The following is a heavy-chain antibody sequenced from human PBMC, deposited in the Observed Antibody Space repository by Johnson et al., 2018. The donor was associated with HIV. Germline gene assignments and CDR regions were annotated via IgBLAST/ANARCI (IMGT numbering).Heavy chain of an antibody. CDR1: GFTFSNYA. D-gene: IGHD5-24*01. J-gene: IGHJ3*01. V-gene: IGHV3-23*04. CDR3: ARMAAHVSDF. CDR2: ISVSGDST. Sequence: EMQLVESGGGLIQPVGSLRLSCAASGFTFSNYAMTWVRQSPGKGLEWVSTISVSGDSTYYADSVKGRFTISREKSKNTLYVQMNSLRVEDTAVYYCARMAAHVSDFWGQGTMVTVSS.